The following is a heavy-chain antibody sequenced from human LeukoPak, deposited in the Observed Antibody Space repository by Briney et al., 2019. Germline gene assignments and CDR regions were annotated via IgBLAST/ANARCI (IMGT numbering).Heavy chain of an antibody. CDR2: ISSSSSTI. D-gene: IGHD3-22*01. CDR3: ARRWYYYDSSGYEYYFDY. CDR1: GFTFSSYS. J-gene: IGHJ4*02. Sequence: GGSLRLSCAASGFTFSSYSMNWVRQAPGKGLEWVSYISSSSSTIYYADSVKGRFTISRDNAKNSLYLQMNSLRAEDTAVYYCARRWYYYDSSGYEYYFDYWGQGTLVTVSS. V-gene: IGHV3-48*04.